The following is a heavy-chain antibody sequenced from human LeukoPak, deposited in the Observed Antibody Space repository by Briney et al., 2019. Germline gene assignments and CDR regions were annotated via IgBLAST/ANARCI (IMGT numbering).Heavy chain of an antibody. CDR2: INHDGSST. D-gene: IGHD6-13*01. Sequence: GGSLRLSCAASGFTFTNYWMHWVRQVPGKGLVWVSHINHDGSSTNYADSVKGRFTIPRDNAKNTLYLQMNSLRAEDTAAYYCARDTSSRFDYWGQGTLVTVSS. CDR3: ARDTSSRFDY. CDR1: GFTFTNYW. V-gene: IGHV3-74*01. J-gene: IGHJ4*02.